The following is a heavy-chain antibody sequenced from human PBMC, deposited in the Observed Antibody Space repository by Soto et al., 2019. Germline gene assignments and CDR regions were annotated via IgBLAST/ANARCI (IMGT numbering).Heavy chain of an antibody. J-gene: IGHJ4*02. Sequence: EVRLVESGGGLVQPGGSLRLSCAASGITISNYPMRWVRQAPGKGLDWVSGISGSGDTTYYADSAKGRFTISKDISKKSLFLQLDSLRVEDSALYFCVKDDGGYPSTAPHWGQGTLVTVSP. CDR1: GITISNYP. CDR3: VKDDGGYPSTAPH. CDR2: ISGSGDTT. V-gene: IGHV3-23*04. D-gene: IGHD4-17*01.